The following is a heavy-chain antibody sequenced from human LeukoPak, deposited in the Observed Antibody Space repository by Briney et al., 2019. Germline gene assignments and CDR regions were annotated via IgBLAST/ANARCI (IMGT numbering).Heavy chain of an antibody. D-gene: IGHD6-13*01. J-gene: IGHJ4*02. CDR3: AKDTGPLIAAARGPHYFDY. CDR1: GFTFDDYA. CDR2: ISWNSGSI. V-gene: IGHV3-9*03. Sequence: GGSLRLSCAASGFTFDDYAMHWVRQAPGKGLEWVSGISWNSGSIGYADSVKGRFTISRDNAKNSLYLQMNSLRAEDMALYYCAKDTGPLIAAARGPHYFDYWGQGTLVTVSS.